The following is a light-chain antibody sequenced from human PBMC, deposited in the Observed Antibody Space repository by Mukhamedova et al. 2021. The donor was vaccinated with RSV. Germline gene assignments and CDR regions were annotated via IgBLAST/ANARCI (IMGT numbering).Light chain of an antibody. V-gene: IGKV3-15*01. CDR3: QQYNNWPPLYT. Sequence: RATLSCRASQSVSSNLAWYQQKPGQAPRLLIYGASTRATGIPASFSGSGSGTEFTLTISSLQSEDFAVYYCQQYNNWPPLYTFGQG. CDR2: GAS. CDR1: QSVSSN. J-gene: IGKJ2*01.